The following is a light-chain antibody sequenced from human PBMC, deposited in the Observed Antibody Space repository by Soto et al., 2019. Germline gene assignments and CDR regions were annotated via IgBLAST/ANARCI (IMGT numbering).Light chain of an antibody. CDR1: QSLLHSNGYNY. CDR2: LGS. Sequence: DIVMTQSPLSLPVTPGEPASISCRSSQSLLHSNGYNYLDWYLQKPGQSPQLLIYLGSNRASGVPDRFSGRGAGTDFTLKISRVEAEDVGVYYCRQALQTWTFGQGTKVEIK. J-gene: IGKJ1*01. V-gene: IGKV2-28*01. CDR3: RQALQTWT.